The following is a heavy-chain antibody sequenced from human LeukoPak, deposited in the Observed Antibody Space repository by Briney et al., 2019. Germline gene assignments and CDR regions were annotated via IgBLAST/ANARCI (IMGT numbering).Heavy chain of an antibody. CDR2: ISAYNGNT. CDR1: GYTFTSYG. CDR3: ARDEYYDFWSGYYPNYYYYYMDV. Sequence: GSVKVSCKASGYTFTSYGISWVRQAPGQGLEWMGWISAYNGNTNYAQKLQGRVTMTTDTSTSTAYMELRSLRSDDTAVYYCARDEYYDFWSGYYPNYYYYYMDVWGKGTTVTVSS. V-gene: IGHV1-18*01. J-gene: IGHJ6*03. D-gene: IGHD3-3*01.